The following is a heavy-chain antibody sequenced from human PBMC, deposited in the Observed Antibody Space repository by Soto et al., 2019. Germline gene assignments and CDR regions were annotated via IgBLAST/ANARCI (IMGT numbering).Heavy chain of an antibody. V-gene: IGHV5-10-1*01. CDR2: IDPSDSYT. CDR3: ARLRSRTMIVVSDAFDI. D-gene: IGHD3-22*01. J-gene: IGHJ3*02. CDR1: GYSFTSYW. Sequence: EVQLVQSGAEVKKPGESLRISCKGSGYSFTSYWISWVRQMPGKGLEWMGRIDPSDSYTNYSPSFQGHVTISADKSISTAYLQWSSLKASDTAMYYCARLRSRTMIVVSDAFDIWGQGTMVTVSS.